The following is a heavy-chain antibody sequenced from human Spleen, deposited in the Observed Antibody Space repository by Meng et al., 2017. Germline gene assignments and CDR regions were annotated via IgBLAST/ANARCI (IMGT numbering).Heavy chain of an antibody. Sequence: GESLKISCAASGVTFSSAEINWVRQAPGKGLEWVSYISSSGSKIYYADSVKGRFTISRDNAKNSLYLQMNSLRAEDMAVYYCARDSYYYGMDVWGQGTTVTVSS. V-gene: IGHV3-48*03. CDR3: ARDSYYYGMDV. CDR2: ISSSGSKI. CDR1: GVTFSSAE. J-gene: IGHJ6*02.